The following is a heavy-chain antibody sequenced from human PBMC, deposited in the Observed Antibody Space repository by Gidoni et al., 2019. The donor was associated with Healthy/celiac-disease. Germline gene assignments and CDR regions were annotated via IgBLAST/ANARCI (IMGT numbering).Heavy chain of an antibody. CDR1: GGSISSSSYY. CDR2: IYYSGST. Sequence: QLQLQESGPGLVKPSETLSLTCPVSGGSISSSSYYWGWIRQPPGKGLEWIGSIYYSGSTYYNPSLKSRVTISVDTSKNQFSLKLSSVTAADTAVYYCASQYYDIRGGLDYWGQGTLVTVSS. D-gene: IGHD3-9*01. V-gene: IGHV4-39*01. CDR3: ASQYYDIRGGLDY. J-gene: IGHJ4*02.